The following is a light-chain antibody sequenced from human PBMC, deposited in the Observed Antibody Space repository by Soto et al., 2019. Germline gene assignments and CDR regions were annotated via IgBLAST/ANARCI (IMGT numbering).Light chain of an antibody. CDR1: QSVLSRSSNKNF. CDR2: WAS. CDR3: QQYYTTPFT. J-gene: IGKJ4*01. Sequence: DIVMTQSPDSLAVSLGERATINCKSSQSVLSRSSNKNFLAWYQQIPGQPPKLLIYWASTREFGVPDRFSGSGSGADFTLTISSLQAEDVAVYYCQQYYTTPFTFGGGTKVEIQ. V-gene: IGKV4-1*01.